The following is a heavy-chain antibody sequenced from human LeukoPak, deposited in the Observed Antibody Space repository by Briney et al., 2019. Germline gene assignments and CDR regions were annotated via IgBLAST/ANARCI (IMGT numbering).Heavy chain of an antibody. CDR3: ARDLPYYGSGSYYFPYYYFDY. D-gene: IGHD3-10*01. J-gene: IGHJ4*02. Sequence: VASVKVSCKASGYTFTSYGISWVRQAPGQGLEWMGWISAYNGNTNYAQKLQGRVTVTTDTSTSTAYMELRSLRSDDTAVYYCARDLPYYGSGSYYFPYYYFDYWGQGTLVTVSS. CDR1: GYTFTSYG. CDR2: ISAYNGNT. V-gene: IGHV1-18*01.